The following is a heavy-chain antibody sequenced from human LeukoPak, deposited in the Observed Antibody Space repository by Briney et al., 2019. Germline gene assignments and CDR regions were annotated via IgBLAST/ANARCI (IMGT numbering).Heavy chain of an antibody. Sequence: SETLSLTCTVSGGSLSSGSYYGSWIRQPAGKGLEWIGRSYTSGSADYNPSLKSRVTISVDTSKNQFSLKHNSVTAADTAMYYCARDFRVYTSAWYYFDYWGQGTLVTVSS. V-gene: IGHV4-61*02. J-gene: IGHJ4*02. CDR3: ARDFRVYTSAWYYFDY. CDR1: GGSLSSGSYY. CDR2: SYTSGSA. D-gene: IGHD2-2*02.